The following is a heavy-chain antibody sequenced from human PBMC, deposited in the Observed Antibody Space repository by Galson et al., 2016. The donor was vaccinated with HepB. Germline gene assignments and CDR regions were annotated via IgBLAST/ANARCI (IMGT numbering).Heavy chain of an antibody. CDR3: AGGYYGSGSYYAY. V-gene: IGHV3-23*01. J-gene: IGHJ6*02. CDR1: GFTFSSYA. CDR2: ISNSGGST. D-gene: IGHD3-10*01. Sequence: SLRLSCAASGFTFSSYAMSWVRQAPGKGLEWVSVISNSGGSTYYADSVKGRFTISRDNSKNTLYLQMSSLRAEDTAVYYCAGGYYGSGSYYAYWGQGTTVTVSS.